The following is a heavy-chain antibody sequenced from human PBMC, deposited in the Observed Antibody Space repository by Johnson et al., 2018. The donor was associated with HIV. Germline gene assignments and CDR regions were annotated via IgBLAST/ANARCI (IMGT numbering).Heavy chain of an antibody. J-gene: IGHJ3*02. V-gene: IGHV3-53*01. D-gene: IGHD3-22*01. CDR3: ARGRPNYYDSSGRYVPVAFDI. CDR1: GFTVSSNY. CDR2: IYSGGST. Sequence: VQLVESGGGLIQPGGSLRLSCAASGFTVSSNYMSWVRQAPGTGLAWVSVIYSGGSTYYADSVKGRFTISRDNSKNTLYLQMNSLRAEDTAVYYCARGRPNYYDSSGRYVPVAFDIWGQGTMVTVSS.